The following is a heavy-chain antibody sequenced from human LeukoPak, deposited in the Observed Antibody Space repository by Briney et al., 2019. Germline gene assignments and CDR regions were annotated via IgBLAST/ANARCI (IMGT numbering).Heavy chain of an antibody. J-gene: IGHJ3*02. V-gene: IGHV4-34*01. CDR3: ARDPVHGWSGLDI. CDR2: INHSGST. D-gene: IGHD3-3*01. Sequence: SETLSLTCAVYGGSFSGYYWSWLRQPPGKGLEWIGEINHSGSTNYNPSLKSRVTISVDTSKNQFSLKLSSVTAADTAVYYCARDPVHGWSGLDIWGQGTMVTVSS. CDR1: GGSFSGYY.